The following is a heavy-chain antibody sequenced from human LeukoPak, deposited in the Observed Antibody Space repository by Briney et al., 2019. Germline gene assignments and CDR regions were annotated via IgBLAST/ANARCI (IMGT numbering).Heavy chain of an antibody. Sequence: GGSLRLSCAASGFTFSSYWMSCVRQAPGKGLEWVANIKQDGSEKYYVDSVKGRFTISRDNAKNSLYLQMNSLRAEDTAVYYCARGAIVATMGAFDIWGQGTMVTVSS. CDR1: GFTFSSYW. CDR2: IKQDGSEK. D-gene: IGHD5-12*01. V-gene: IGHV3-7*04. CDR3: ARGAIVATMGAFDI. J-gene: IGHJ3*02.